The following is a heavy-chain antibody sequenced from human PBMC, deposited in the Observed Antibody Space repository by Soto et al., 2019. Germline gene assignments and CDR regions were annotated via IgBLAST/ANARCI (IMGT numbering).Heavy chain of an antibody. Sequence: SETLSLTCTVSGGSISSDYWSWIRQPPGKGLEWIGFIYNSGSTNYNPSLKSRVTISMDTSRNHFSLILSSVTAADTAVYYCARALYGSGMVWFDPWGQGTLVTVSS. CDR3: ARALYGSGMVWFDP. J-gene: IGHJ5*02. V-gene: IGHV4-59*01. D-gene: IGHD3-10*01. CDR1: GGSISSDY. CDR2: IYNSGST.